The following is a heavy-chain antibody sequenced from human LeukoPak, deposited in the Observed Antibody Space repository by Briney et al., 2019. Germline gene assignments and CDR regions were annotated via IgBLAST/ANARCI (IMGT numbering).Heavy chain of an antibody. CDR3: ARDSGYYGSGSYYNYYYGMDV. J-gene: IGHJ6*02. D-gene: IGHD3-10*01. CDR1: GFTVSSNY. CDR2: ISSGGST. V-gene: IGHV3-53*01. Sequence: GGSLRLCCAASGFTVSSNYMSWVRQAPGKGLEWVSVISSGGSTYYADSVKGRFTISRDNSKNTLYLQMNSLRAEDTAVYYCARDSGYYGSGSYYNYYYGMDVWGQGTTVTVSS.